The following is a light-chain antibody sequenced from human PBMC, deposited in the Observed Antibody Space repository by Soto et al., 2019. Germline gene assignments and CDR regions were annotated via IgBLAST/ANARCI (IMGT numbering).Light chain of an antibody. CDR3: QQANGFPPLT. CDR1: QPVSNW. Sequence: DIQMTQSPSSVSASVGDRVTITCRASQPVSNWLAWYQQKPGKAPQLLIYAASKLQVGVPSSFSGSGSGTDFTLTISSLQPEDFATYYCQQANGFPPLTFGGGTTVEIK. J-gene: IGKJ4*01. V-gene: IGKV1-12*01. CDR2: AAS.